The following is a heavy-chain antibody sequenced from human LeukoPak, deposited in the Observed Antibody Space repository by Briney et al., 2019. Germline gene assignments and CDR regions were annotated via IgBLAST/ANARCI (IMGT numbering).Heavy chain of an antibody. V-gene: IGHV1-8*03. CDR2: MNPNSGNT. Sequence: ASVKVSCKASGYTFTSYDINWVRQATGQGLEWMGWMNPNSGNTGYAQKLQGRVTITRNTSISTAYMELSSLRSEDTAVYYCARASQGRGYYYYMDVWGKGTTVTVSS. D-gene: IGHD3-10*01. CDR1: GYTFTSYD. CDR3: ARASQGRGYYYYMDV. J-gene: IGHJ6*03.